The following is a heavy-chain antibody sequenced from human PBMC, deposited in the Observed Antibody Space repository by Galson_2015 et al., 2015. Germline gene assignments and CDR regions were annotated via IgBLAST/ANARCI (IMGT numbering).Heavy chain of an antibody. CDR1: GFTFSSYD. D-gene: IGHD3-10*01. Sequence: SLRLSCAASGFTFSSYDMNWVRQAPGKGLEWVSYISSSGSTIYYADSVKGRFTISRDNSKNTLYLQMNSLRAEDTAVYYCAKGSGTMVRGAYWDWFDPWGQGTLVTVSS. CDR3: AKGSGTMVRGAYWDWFDP. J-gene: IGHJ5*02. CDR2: ISSSGSTI. V-gene: IGHV3-48*03.